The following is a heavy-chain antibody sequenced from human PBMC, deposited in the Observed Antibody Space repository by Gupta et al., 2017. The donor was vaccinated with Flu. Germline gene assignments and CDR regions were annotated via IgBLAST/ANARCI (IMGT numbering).Heavy chain of an antibody. J-gene: IGHJ6*02. D-gene: IGHD6-13*01. V-gene: IGHV3-30*18. CDR3: AKSLSIAAADAYYYYYGMDV. CDR2: ISYDGSNK. CDR1: GFTFSSYG. Sequence: LSCAASGFTFSSYGMHWVRQAPGKGLEWVAVISYDGSNKYYADSVKGRFTISRDNSKNTLYLQMNSLRAEDTAVYYCAKSLSIAAADAYYYYYGMDVWGQGTTVTVSS.